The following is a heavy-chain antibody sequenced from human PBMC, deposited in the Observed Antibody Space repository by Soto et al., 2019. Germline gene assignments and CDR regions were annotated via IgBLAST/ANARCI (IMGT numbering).Heavy chain of an antibody. CDR1: GGSFSGYY. J-gene: IGHJ5*02. CDR2: INHSGST. V-gene: IGHV4-34*01. Sequence: PSETLSLTCAVYGGSFSGYYWSWIRQSPGKGLEWIGEINHSGSTNYNPSLKSRVTISVDTSKNQFSLKLSSVTAADTAVYYCARGVPAAYQYNWFDPRGQGTLVTVSS. CDR3: ARGVPAAYQYNWFDP. D-gene: IGHD2-2*01.